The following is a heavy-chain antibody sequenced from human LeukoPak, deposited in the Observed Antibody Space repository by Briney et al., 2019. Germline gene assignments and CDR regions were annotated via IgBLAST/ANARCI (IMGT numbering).Heavy chain of an antibody. J-gene: IGHJ4*02. CDR1: GYTFTGYH. CDR3: AGELYGSGTYGFDY. V-gene: IGHV1-2*02. D-gene: IGHD3-10*01. Sequence: ASVKVSCKASGYTFTGYHMHWVRQAPGQGLEWMGCINPNNGDTNYAQRFQGRVTMTRDTSITTAYMELSSLRSDDTAVYYCAGELYGSGTYGFDYWGQGTLVTVSS. CDR2: INPNNGDT.